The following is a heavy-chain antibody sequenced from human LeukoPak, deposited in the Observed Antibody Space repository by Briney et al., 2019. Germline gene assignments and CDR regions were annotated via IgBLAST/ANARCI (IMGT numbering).Heavy chain of an antibody. CDR2: IRSKANSYAT. V-gene: IGHV3-73*01. J-gene: IGHJ4*02. D-gene: IGHD5-18*01. Sequence: GWSLRLSCAASGFTFSGSSIHWVRQASGKGLEWVGRIRSKANSYATAYAASVAGRFTISRDDSQNTAYLQMNSLKTEDAAVYYCSRYVDTPLDYWGQGALVTVSS. CDR1: GFTFSGSS. CDR3: SRYVDTPLDY.